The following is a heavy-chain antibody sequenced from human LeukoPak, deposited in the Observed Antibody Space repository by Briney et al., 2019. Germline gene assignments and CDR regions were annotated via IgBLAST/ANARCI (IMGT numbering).Heavy chain of an antibody. V-gene: IGHV1-46*01. CDR1: GYSFTSNY. Sequence: ASVKVSCKASGYSFTSNYIHWVRQAPGQGLEWMGMIYPSDGSTSYAQKFQGRVTVTRDTSTSTVHMELSGLRSENTAVYYCARDQEAFDYWGQGTLVTVSS. CDR2: IYPSDGST. CDR3: ARDQEAFDY. J-gene: IGHJ4*02.